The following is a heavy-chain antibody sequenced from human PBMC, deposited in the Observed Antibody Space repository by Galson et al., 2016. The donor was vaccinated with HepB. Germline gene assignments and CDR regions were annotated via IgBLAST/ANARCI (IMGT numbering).Heavy chain of an antibody. CDR2: INRDGSSA. J-gene: IGHJ4*02. Sequence: SLRLSCAASGFTLSSYWMHWVRQTPGKELVWVSRINRDGSSANYADSVKGRFTISRDNAKNTLFLQINSLRAEDTAVYYCARGEGRYTDYWGQGTLVTVSS. V-gene: IGHV3-74*01. CDR1: GFTLSSYW. CDR3: ARGEGRYTDY. D-gene: IGHD1-26*01.